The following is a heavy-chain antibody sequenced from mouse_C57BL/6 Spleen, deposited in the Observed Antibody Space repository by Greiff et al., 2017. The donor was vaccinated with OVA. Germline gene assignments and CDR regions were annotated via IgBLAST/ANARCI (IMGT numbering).Heavy chain of an antibody. CDR2: IWTGGGT. CDR3: ARNFYYYGSSPYYFDY. V-gene: IGHV2-9-1*01. J-gene: IGHJ2*01. D-gene: IGHD1-1*01. CDR1: GFSLTGYA. Sequence: QVQLQESGPGLVAPSQSLSITCTVSGFSLTGYAISWVRQPPGKGLEWLGVIWTGGGTNYNSALKSRLSISKDNSKSQVFLKMNSLQTDDTARYYCARNFYYYGSSPYYFDYWGQGTTLTVSS.